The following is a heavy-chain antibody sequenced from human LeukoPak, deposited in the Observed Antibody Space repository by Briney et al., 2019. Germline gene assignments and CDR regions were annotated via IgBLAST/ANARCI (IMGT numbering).Heavy chain of an antibody. J-gene: IGHJ4*02. Sequence: SETLSLTCAVYGGSFSGYYWSWIRQPPGKGLEWIGEINHSGSTNYNPSLKSRVTISVDTSKNQFSLKLSSVTAADTAVYYCARGLLTDAMVIVALDYWGQGTLVTVSS. CDR3: ARGLLTDAMVIVALDY. V-gene: IGHV4-34*01. CDR1: GGSFSGYY. CDR2: INHSGST. D-gene: IGHD5-18*01.